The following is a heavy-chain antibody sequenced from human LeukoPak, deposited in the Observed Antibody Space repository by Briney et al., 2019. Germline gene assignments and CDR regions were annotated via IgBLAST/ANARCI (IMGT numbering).Heavy chain of an antibody. CDR2: IQYDGSYK. V-gene: IGHV3-30*02. CDR3: AKTSDQLLYSKFDF. Sequence: GGSLRLSCATSGFTFSFYGMQWVRQAPGKGLEWVAFIQYDGSYKFYADSVQGRFSISRDNSKNTLFLQMNSLRADDTAVYYCAKTSDQLLYSKFDFWGQGTLVTVSS. D-gene: IGHD2-2*02. CDR1: GFTFSFYG. J-gene: IGHJ4*02.